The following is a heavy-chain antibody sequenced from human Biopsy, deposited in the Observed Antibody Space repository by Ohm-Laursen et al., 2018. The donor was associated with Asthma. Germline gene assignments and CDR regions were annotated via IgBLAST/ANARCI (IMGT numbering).Heavy chain of an antibody. J-gene: IGHJ3*01. V-gene: IGHV1-3*04. CDR2: VNTGNGDT. CDR3: ARTYYDFLTGQVKDVFGV. CDR1: GYNFISFA. D-gene: IGHD3-9*01. Sequence: GSSVKVSCNASGYNFISFAIHWVRQAPGQRLEWMGWVNTGNGDTKYSQKFQGRVTITRDTSASTAYMEPRSLRSEDTATYYCARTYYDFLTGQVKDVFGVWGQGTMVTVSS.